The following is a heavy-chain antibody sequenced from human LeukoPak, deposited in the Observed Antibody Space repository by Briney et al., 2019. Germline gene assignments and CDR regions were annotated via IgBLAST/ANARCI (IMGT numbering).Heavy chain of an antibody. V-gene: IGHV4-59*11. CDR2: IYYSGST. CDR3: ASQNGGY. Sequence: SETLSLTCTVSGGSISSHYWSWIRQPPGKGLEWIGYIYYSGSTYYNPSLKSRVTISVDTSKNQFSLKLSSVTAADTAVYYCASQNGGYWGQGTLVTVSS. CDR1: GGSISSHY. J-gene: IGHJ4*02.